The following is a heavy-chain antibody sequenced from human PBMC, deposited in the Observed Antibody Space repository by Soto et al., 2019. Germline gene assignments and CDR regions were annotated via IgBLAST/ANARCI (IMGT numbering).Heavy chain of an antibody. CDR1: GYSFTSYW. Sequence: GESLKISCEGSGYSFTSYWISWVRQMPGKGREWMGRIDPSDSYTTYSASFQGNVTISAYKSISTAYLQWSSLKASDTAMYYCARRQLTPGSYYGMDXWGQVTSVTVS. D-gene: IGHD6-6*01. J-gene: IGHJ6*02. CDR2: IDPSDSYT. CDR3: ARRQLTPGSYYGMDX. V-gene: IGHV5-10-1*01.